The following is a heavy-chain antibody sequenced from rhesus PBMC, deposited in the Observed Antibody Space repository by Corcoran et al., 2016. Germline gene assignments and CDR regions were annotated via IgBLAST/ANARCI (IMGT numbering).Heavy chain of an antibody. CDR3: AVGYCSGGVCYALSY. D-gene: IGHD2-8*01. CDR1: GGSISSNY. Sequence: QLQLQESGPGLVKPSETLSLTCAVSGGSISSNYWSWIRQPPGKGLEWIGRISGSRGSTDYNPSLKSLVTISTDTSKNQFSLMLSSVTAADTAVYYCAVGYCSGGVCYALSYWGQGVLVTVSS. V-gene: IGHV4-173*01. J-gene: IGHJ4*01. CDR2: ISGSRGST.